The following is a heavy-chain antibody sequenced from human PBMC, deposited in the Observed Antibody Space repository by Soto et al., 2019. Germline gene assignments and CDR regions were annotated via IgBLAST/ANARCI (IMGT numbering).Heavy chain of an antibody. CDR3: ARGGEPHWYFDL. CDR1: GFTFSSYS. D-gene: IGHD3-16*01. CDR2: ISSSSSYI. Sequence: GGSLRLSCAASGFTFSSYSMNWVRQAPGKGLEWVSSISSSSSYIYYADSVKGRFTISRDNAKNSLYLQMNSLRAEDMAVYYCARGGEPHWYFDLWGRGTLVTVSS. V-gene: IGHV3-21*01. J-gene: IGHJ2*01.